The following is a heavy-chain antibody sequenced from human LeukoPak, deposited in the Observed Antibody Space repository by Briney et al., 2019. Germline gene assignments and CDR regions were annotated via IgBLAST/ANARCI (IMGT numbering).Heavy chain of an antibody. J-gene: IGHJ6*02. Sequence: SETLSLTCAVYGGSFSGYYWSWIRQSPGKGLEWIGEINHSGSTNYNPSLKGRVTISVDTSKNQFSLKLSSVTAADTAVYYCARALQYYYYGMDVWGQGTTVTVSS. CDR2: INHSGST. CDR3: ARALQYYYYGMDV. V-gene: IGHV4-34*01. CDR1: GGSFSGYY.